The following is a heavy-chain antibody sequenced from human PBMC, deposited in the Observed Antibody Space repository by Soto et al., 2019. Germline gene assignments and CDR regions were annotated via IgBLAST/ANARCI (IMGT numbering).Heavy chain of an antibody. CDR3: ARPSLNAYCPGDCNPPSLYFHL. Sequence: QVQLQQWGAGLLKPSETLSLTCAVYGGTFSNYYWTWIRQPPGKGLEWIGEIINSGSTNYNPSINIRVIISIDTSKNQFSMKLRSMTAADTAVYYCARPSLNAYCPGDCNPPSLYFHLWVRGTLATASS. D-gene: IGHD2-21*02. CDR1: GGTFSNYY. CDR2: IINSGST. J-gene: IGHJ2*01. V-gene: IGHV4-34*12.